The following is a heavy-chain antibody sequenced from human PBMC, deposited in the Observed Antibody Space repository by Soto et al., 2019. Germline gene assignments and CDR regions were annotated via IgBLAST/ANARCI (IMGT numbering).Heavy chain of an antibody. CDR2: INYSGTT. J-gene: IGHJ5*02. Sequence: QVQLQESGPGLVKASETLSLTCPVSGGSVTTYCGWIRQPPGKGREWIGYINYSGTTKYNASLKSRVTISVDTAKTQDSLNLRSVTAADTAVYYCASSFCSDGISCNWFDPWGPGILVIVSS. V-gene: IGHV4-59*02. D-gene: IGHD2-15*01. CDR1: GGSVTTY. CDR3: ASSFCSDGISCNWFDP.